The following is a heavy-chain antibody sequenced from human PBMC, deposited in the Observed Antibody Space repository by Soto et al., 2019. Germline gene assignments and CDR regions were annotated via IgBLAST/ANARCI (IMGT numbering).Heavy chain of an antibody. CDR2: ISYDGSNE. CDR3: AKYSSSWYDNDAFDI. V-gene: IGHV3-30-3*02. J-gene: IGHJ3*02. CDR1: GFTFSSYA. D-gene: IGHD6-13*01. Sequence: QVQLVESGGGVVQPGRSLRLSCAASGFTFSSYAMHWVRQASGKGLEWVAVISYDGSNEYYADSVKGRFTVSRDNSKNTLYLQMDNLRAEDTAVYYCAKYSSSWYDNDAFDIWGQGTRVTLSS.